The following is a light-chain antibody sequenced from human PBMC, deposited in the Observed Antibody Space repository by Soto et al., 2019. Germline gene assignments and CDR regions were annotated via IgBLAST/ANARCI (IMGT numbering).Light chain of an antibody. CDR1: QSISSW. V-gene: IGKV1-5*01. Sequence: DIQMTQSPSTLSASVGDRVTITCRASQSISSWLAWYQQKPGKAPKVLFYDASSLESGVPSRFSGSGSGTEFTLTISSLQPDDFATYYCQQYKSYWTFGQGTKVDIK. J-gene: IGKJ1*01. CDR2: DAS. CDR3: QQYKSYWT.